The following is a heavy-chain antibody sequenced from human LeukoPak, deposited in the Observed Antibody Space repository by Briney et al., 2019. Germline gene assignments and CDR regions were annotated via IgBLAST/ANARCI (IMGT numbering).Heavy chain of an antibody. D-gene: IGHD3-22*01. J-gene: IGHJ4*02. Sequence: PSETLSLTCTVSGGSISSSSYYWDWIRQPPGKGLEWIGSIFYTGSTYYSPSLKSRLTISVDTSRNQFSLKLSSVTAADTAVYYCATYDSSVKSGYWGQGTLVTVSS. V-gene: IGHV4-39*01. CDR3: ATYDSSVKSGY. CDR1: GGSISSSSYY. CDR2: IFYTGST.